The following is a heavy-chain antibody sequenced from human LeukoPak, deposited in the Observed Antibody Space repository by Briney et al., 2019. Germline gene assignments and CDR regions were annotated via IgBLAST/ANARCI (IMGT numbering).Heavy chain of an antibody. CDR1: GYTLTTYD. V-gene: IGHV1-8*01. J-gene: IGHJ4*02. CDR3: ARETPSRYFNY. CDR2: MNPNSGKT. Sequence: ASVKVSCKASGYTLTTYDINWVRQAPGQGLEWMGWMNPNSGKTGYAQKFQDRITITRNTSIGTAYMELSSLGSEDTAVYYCARETPSRYFNYWGQGTLVTVSS. D-gene: IGHD4-23*01.